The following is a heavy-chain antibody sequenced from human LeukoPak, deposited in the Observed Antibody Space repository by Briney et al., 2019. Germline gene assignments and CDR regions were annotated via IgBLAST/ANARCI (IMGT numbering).Heavy chain of an antibody. Sequence: GGSLRLSCAASGFTFSSYSMNWVRQAPGKGLEWVSSISSSSSYIYYADSVKGRFTISRDNAKNSLYLQMDSLRAEDTAVYYCAKVGDFWSGYCDYWGQGTLVTVSS. V-gene: IGHV3-21*04. D-gene: IGHD3-3*01. CDR3: AKVGDFWSGYCDY. CDR2: ISSSSSYI. CDR1: GFTFSSYS. J-gene: IGHJ4*02.